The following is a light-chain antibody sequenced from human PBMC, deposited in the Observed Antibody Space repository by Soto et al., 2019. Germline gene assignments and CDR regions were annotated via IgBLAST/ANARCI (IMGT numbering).Light chain of an antibody. Sequence: EIVMTQSSATVSVSPGERATLSCRASQSVGSSLAWYQQKPGQAPRVLIYGASTRATGIPARFSGSGYGTEFTLTISSLQSEDFAIYYCHQYNDWRGTFGQGTKVEIK. CDR3: HQYNDWRGT. V-gene: IGKV3-15*01. J-gene: IGKJ1*01. CDR1: QSVGSS. CDR2: GAS.